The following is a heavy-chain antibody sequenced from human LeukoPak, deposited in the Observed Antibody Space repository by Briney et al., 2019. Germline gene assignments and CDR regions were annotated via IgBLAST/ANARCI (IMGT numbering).Heavy chain of an antibody. CDR2: IYYSGST. J-gene: IGHJ5*02. CDR3: ARRYYYGSGSLYNWFDP. V-gene: IGHV4-59*01. CDR1: GGSISSYY. Sequence: PSETLSLTCTVSGGSISSYYWSWIRQPPGKGLEWIGYIYYSGSTNYNPSLKSRVTISVGTSKNQFSLKLSSVTAADTAVYYCARRYYYGSGSLYNWFDPWGQGTLVTVSS. D-gene: IGHD3-10*01.